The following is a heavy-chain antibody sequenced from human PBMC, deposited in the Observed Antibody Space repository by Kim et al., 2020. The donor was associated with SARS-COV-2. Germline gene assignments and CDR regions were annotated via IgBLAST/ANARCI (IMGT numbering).Heavy chain of an antibody. CDR3: AKDILWFGEFVYYFDY. CDR1: GFTFSSYA. V-gene: IGHV3-23*01. D-gene: IGHD3-10*01. J-gene: IGHJ4*02. Sequence: GGSLRLSCAASGFTFSSYAMSWVRQAPGKGLEWVSAISGSGGSTYYADSVKGRFTISRDNSKNTLYLQMNSLRAEDTAVYYCAKDILWFGEFVYYFDYWGQGTLVTVSS. CDR2: ISGSGGST.